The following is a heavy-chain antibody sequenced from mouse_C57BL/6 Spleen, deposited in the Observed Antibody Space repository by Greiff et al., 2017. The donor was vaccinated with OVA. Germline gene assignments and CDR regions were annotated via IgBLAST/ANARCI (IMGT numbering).Heavy chain of an antibody. CDR2: INPNNGGT. D-gene: IGHD4-1*01. CDR1: GYTFTDYY. J-gene: IGHJ2*01. Sequence: EVQLQQSGPELVKPGASVKISCKASGYTFTDYYMNWVKQSHGKSLEWIGDINPNNGGTSYNQKFKGKATLTVDKSSSTAYMELRSLTSEDSAVYYCAREEELGHFDYWGQGTTLTVSS. CDR3: AREEELGHFDY. V-gene: IGHV1-26*01.